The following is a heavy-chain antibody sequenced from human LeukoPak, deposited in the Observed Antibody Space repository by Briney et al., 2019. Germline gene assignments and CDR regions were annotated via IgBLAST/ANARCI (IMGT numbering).Heavy chain of an antibody. CDR1: GFTFSSYD. Sequence: GGSLRLARAASGFTFSSYDMTWVRQAPGKGLEWVSDISGSGGITNYADSVKGRFIISRDSSKETLDLQMNSLRVEDTAVYYCAKLGSSWYYFDYWGQGTLVTVSS. CDR2: ISGSGGIT. D-gene: IGHD6-13*01. J-gene: IGHJ4*02. CDR3: AKLGSSWYYFDY. V-gene: IGHV3-23*01.